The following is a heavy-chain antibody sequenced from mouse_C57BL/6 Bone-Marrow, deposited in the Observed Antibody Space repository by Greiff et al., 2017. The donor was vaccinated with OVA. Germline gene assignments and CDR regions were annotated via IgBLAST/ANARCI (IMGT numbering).Heavy chain of an antibody. J-gene: IGHJ1*03. CDR3: ARHDSDWYFDV. Sequence: EVKLVESGGGLVQPGGSLKLSCAASGFTFSDYGMAWVRQAPRTGPEWVAFISNLAYSIYYADTVTGRFPISRENAKNTLYLEVSILRSEDTAMYYCARHDSDWYFDVWGTGTTVTVSS. CDR1: GFTFSDYG. D-gene: IGHD2-4*01. V-gene: IGHV5-15*01. CDR2: ISNLAYSI.